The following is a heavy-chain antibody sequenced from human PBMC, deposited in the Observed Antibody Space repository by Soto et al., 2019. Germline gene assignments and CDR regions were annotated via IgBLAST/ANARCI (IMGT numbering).Heavy chain of an antibody. Sequence: SGPTLVNPTQTLTLTCTFSGFSLSTSGVGVGWIRQPPGKALEWLALIYWDDDKRYSPSLKSRLTITKDTSKNQVVLTMTNMDPVDTATYYCARISIAAAGLSPFDPWGQGTLVTVSS. V-gene: IGHV2-5*02. CDR2: IYWDDDK. CDR1: GFSLSTSGVG. D-gene: IGHD6-13*01. J-gene: IGHJ5*02. CDR3: ARISIAAAGLSPFDP.